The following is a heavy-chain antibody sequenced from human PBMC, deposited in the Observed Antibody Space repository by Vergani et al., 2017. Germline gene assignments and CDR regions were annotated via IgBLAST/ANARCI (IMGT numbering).Heavy chain of an antibody. D-gene: IGHD2-15*01. V-gene: IGHV3-23*01. CDR2: ISGRGGNT. CDR3: AKARDPNCKGSNGYSDDYGLDL. CDR1: GFTFSIYA. Sequence: EVQLLESGGGLVQPGGSLRLSCGASGFTFSIYAMTWVRQAPGKGLECVSAISGRGGNTFYTDSVKGRFTISRDNSEDTLYLQMNSLRVEDTAIYYCAKARDPNCKGSNGYSDDYGLDLWGQGTTVTVSS. J-gene: IGHJ6*02.